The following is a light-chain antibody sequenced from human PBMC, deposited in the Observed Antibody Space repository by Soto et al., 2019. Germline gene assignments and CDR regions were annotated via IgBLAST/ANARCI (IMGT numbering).Light chain of an antibody. J-gene: IGLJ2*01. CDR2: ENN. CDR3: GTWDSSLSAVV. Sequence: QSALTQPPSVSAAPGQKVTISCSGNSSNIGNNYVSWYQQLPGTAPKLLIYENNKRPSGIPDRFSGSKSGTSATLGITGLQTGDEADYFCGTWDSSLSAVVFGGGTQLTVL. CDR1: SSNIGNNY. V-gene: IGLV1-51*02.